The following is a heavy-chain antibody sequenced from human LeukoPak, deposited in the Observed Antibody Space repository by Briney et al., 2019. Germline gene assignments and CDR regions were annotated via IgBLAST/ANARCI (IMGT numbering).Heavy chain of an antibody. CDR2: IIPILGIA. CDR1: CGHFFTYS. J-gene: IGHJ6*02. CDR3: ARTSYYGMDV. V-gene: IGHV1-69*02. Sequence: SLEVFCYASCGHFFTYSISWVLRPAGRRLLGMGRIIPILGIANYAQKFQGRVTITADKSTSTAYMELSSLRSEDTAVYYCARTSYYGMDVWGQGTTVTVSS.